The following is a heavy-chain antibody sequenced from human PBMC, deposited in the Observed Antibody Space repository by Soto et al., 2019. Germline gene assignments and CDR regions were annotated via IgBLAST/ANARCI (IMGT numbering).Heavy chain of an antibody. CDR1: GGSISSSSYY. CDR2: IYYSGST. J-gene: IGHJ5*02. Sequence: SETLSLTCTVSGGSISSSSYYWGWIRQPPGKGLEWIGSIYYSGSTYYNPSLKSRVTISVDTSKNQFSLKLSSVTAADTAVYYCARQVIYCSSTSCYMTFIHGNWFDPWGQGTLVTVSS. CDR3: ARQVIYCSSTSCYMTFIHGNWFDP. V-gene: IGHV4-39*01. D-gene: IGHD2-2*02.